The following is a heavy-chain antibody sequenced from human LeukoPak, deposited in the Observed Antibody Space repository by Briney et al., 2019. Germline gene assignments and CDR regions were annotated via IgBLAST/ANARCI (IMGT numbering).Heavy chain of an antibody. V-gene: IGHV4-34*01. J-gene: IGHJ4*02. D-gene: IGHD6-6*01. CDR2: INHSGST. CDR3: ARVRGVRAARQFDY. CDR1: GGSLSGYY. Sequence: PSETLSLTCAVYGGSLSGYYWSWIRQPPGKGLEWIGEINHSGSTNYNQSLKSRVTISVDTSKNQFSLKLSSVTAADTAVYYCARVRGVRAARQFDYWGQGTLVTVSS.